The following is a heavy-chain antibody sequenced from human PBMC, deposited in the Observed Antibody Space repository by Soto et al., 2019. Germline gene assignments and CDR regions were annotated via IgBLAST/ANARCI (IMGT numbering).Heavy chain of an antibody. V-gene: IGHV4-59*01. CDR1: GGSISSYY. CDR3: AREYCSYGMDV. D-gene: IGHD2-15*01. CDR2: IYYSGST. Sequence: PETLPLTCTVSGGSISSYYWSWIRQPPGKGLEWIGYIYYSGSTNYNPSLKSRVTISVDTSKNQFSLKLSSVTAADTAVYYCAREYCSYGMDVWGQGTTGTGSS. J-gene: IGHJ6*02.